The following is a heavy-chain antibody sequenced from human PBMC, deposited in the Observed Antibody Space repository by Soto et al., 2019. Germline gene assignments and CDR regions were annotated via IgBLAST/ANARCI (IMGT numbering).Heavy chain of an antibody. V-gene: IGHV3-48*02. J-gene: IGHJ4*02. CDR3: ARDPMDIVVVPAAIGPWNDY. CDR2: ISSSSTI. Sequence: GGSLRLSCAASGFTFSSYSMNWVRQAPGKGLEWVSYISSSSTIYYADSVKCRFTISRDNAKNSLYLQMNSLRDEDTAVYYCARDPMDIVVVPAAIGPWNDYWGQGTLVTVSS. D-gene: IGHD2-2*02. CDR1: GFTFSSYS.